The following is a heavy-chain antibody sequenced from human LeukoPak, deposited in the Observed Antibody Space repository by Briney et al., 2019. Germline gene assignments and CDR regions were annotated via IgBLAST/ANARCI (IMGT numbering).Heavy chain of an antibody. V-gene: IGHV3-30*18. CDR2: ISYDGNKQ. CDR1: GFIFSDYG. J-gene: IGHJ4*02. CDR3: VHDAYSYRWHKYGAFDF. D-gene: IGHD3-16*02. Sequence: PGGSLRLSCAASGFIFSDYGVHWVRQVPGKGLEGVASISYDGNKQFYGDSVKGRFTISRDDSKNTVFLHMNNLGPEDTAAYYCVHDAYSYRWHKYGAFDFWGRGTLVTVSS.